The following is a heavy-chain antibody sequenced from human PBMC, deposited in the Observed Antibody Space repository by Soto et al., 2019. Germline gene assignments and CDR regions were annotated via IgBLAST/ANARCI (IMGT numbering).Heavy chain of an antibody. D-gene: IGHD3-22*01. V-gene: IGHV4-30-4*01. CDR3: ATAGYYYDSRPQFDP. Sequence: SETLSLTCTVSGGSISSGDYYWSWIRQPPGKGLEWIGYIYYSGSTYYNPSLKSRVTISVDTSKNQFSLKLSSVTAADTAVYYCATAGYYYDSRPQFDPWGQGTLVTVSS. CDR2: IYYSGST. J-gene: IGHJ5*02. CDR1: GGSISSGDYY.